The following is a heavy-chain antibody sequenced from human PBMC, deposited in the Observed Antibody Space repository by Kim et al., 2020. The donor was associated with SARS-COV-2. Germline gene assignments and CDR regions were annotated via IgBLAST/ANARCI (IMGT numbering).Heavy chain of an antibody. V-gene: IGHV4-59*13. CDR1: GGSISSYY. CDR2: IYYSGST. Sequence: SETLSLTCTVSGGSISSYYWSWIRQPPGKGLEWIGYIYYSGSTNYNPSLKSRVTISVDTSKNQFSLKLSSVTAADTAVYYCARDTVVNGFDLWGRGTLVTVSS. CDR3: ARDTVVNGFDL. D-gene: IGHD2-15*01. J-gene: IGHJ2*01.